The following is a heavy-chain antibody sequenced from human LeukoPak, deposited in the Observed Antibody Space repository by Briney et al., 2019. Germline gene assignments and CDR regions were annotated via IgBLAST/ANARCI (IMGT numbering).Heavy chain of an antibody. CDR1: GGSFSGYY. V-gene: IGHV4-34*01. J-gene: IGHJ5*02. Sequence: KPSETLSLTCAVYGGSFSGYYWTWIRQSPGKGLEWIREIHHSGSANYNPSLKSRVTITVDTSKNQVSLKMSSVTAADTAVYYCAGVDSGRASWGQGTLVTVSS. CDR3: AGVDSGRAS. CDR2: IHHSGSA. D-gene: IGHD3-10*01.